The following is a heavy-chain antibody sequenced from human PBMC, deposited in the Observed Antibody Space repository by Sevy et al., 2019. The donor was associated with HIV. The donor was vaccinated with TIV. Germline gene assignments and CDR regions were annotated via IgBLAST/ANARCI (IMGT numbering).Heavy chain of an antibody. CDR3: AKDLLLWFGESNNYYYYGMDV. CDR1: GFTFSSYG. Sequence: GGSLRLSCAASGFTFSSYGMHWVRQAPGKGLEWVAVISYDGSNKYYADSVKGRFTISRDNTKNTVYLQMNSLRAEDTAGYYCAKDLLLWFGESNNYYYYGMDVWGQGATVTVSS. J-gene: IGHJ6*02. CDR2: ISYDGSNK. V-gene: IGHV3-30*18. D-gene: IGHD3-10*01.